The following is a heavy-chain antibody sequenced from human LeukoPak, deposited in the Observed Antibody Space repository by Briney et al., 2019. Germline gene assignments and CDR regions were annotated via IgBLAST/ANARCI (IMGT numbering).Heavy chain of an antibody. CDR2: IYYSGST. D-gene: IGHD3-10*01. V-gene: IGHV4-59*01. J-gene: IGHJ3*02. CDR3: ARELSTPGAFDI. Sequence: PSETLSLTCTVSGGSISSYYWSWIRQPPGKGLEWIGYIYYSGSTNYNPSLKSRLTISVDTSKNQFSLKLSSVTAADTAVYYCARELSTPGAFDIWGQGTMVTVSS. CDR1: GGSISSYY.